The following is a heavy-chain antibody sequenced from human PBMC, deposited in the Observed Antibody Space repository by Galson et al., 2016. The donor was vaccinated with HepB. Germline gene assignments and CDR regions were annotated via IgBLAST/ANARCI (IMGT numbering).Heavy chain of an antibody. CDR2: MNPKSGNT. CDR3: ASVVNPYYYYYYGLDA. CDR1: GYNFITYD. Sequence: SVKVSCKASGYNFITYDINWVRLATGQGLEWLGWMNPKSGNTGYAQKFQGRVTMTRDTSISTAYMELSSLTSDGTAVYYCASVVNPYYYYYYGLDAWGQGTTVTVSS. V-gene: IGHV1-8*01. J-gene: IGHJ6*02. D-gene: IGHD2-15*01.